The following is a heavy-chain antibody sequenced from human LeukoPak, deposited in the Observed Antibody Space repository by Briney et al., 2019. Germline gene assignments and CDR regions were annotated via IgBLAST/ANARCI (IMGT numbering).Heavy chain of an antibody. D-gene: IGHD2-2*02. CDR3: AKVICSSTSCYTLDYGMDG. V-gene: IGHV3-9*01. CDR2: ISWNSGSI. J-gene: IGHJ6*02. CDR1: GFTFDDYA. Sequence: PGGSLRLSCAASGFTFDDYAMRWVRHAPGKGLEWVSGISWNSGSIAYADSVKGRFTISRDNAKNSLYLQMNSLRAEDTALYYCAKVICSSTSCYTLDYGMDGWGQGTTGTVS.